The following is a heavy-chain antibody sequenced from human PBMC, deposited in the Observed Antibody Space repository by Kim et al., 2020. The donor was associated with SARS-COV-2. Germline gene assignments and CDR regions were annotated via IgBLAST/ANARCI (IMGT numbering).Heavy chain of an antibody. Sequence: GGSLRLSCVASGFRFDEYDMNWVRQAPGKGLEWVSLISADGSSTYYADSVKGRFTISRDNNRNSLYLQMSSLRSEDTAFYFCAKDVCSRPSCPYYYYYGMDVWGQGTTLIVSS. D-gene: IGHD2-2*01. V-gene: IGHV3-43*02. CDR2: ISADGSST. CDR1: GFRFDEYD. J-gene: IGHJ6*01. CDR3: AKDVCSRPSCPYYYYYGMDV.